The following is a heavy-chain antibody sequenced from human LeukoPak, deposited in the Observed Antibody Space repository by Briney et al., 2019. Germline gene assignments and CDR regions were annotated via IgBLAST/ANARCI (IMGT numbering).Heavy chain of an antibody. CDR1: GFTLSSYS. CDR3: AKGQRFYGEYYFDY. V-gene: IGHV3-64*04. CDR2: ISRNGRNT. J-gene: IGHJ4*02. D-gene: IGHD4-17*01. Sequence: PGGSLRLSCAASGFTLSSYSMHWVRQAPGKGLEFVSAISRNGRNTYYADSVKGRFTISRDNSKNTLYLQMNSLRAEDTAVYYCAKGQRFYGEYYFDYWGQGTLVTVSS.